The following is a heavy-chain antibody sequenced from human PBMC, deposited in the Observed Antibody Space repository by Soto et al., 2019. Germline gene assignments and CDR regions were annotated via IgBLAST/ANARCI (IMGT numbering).Heavy chain of an antibody. J-gene: IGHJ4*02. CDR2: ISYSGST. CDR1: GGSISSGNYY. V-gene: IGHV4-30-4*01. CDR3: ARGNVVAIDY. D-gene: IGHD2-21*01. Sequence: SETLSLTCTVSGGSISSGNYYWSWIRQPPGKGLEWIGFISYSGSTYYSTSLKSRVTISVDTSKSQFSLNLSFVTAADTAVYYCARGNVVAIDYWGQGTLVTVSS.